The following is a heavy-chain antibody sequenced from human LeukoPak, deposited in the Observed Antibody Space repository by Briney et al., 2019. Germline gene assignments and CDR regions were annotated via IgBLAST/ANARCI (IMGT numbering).Heavy chain of an antibody. CDR2: ISYDGSNK. CDR1: GFTFSSYA. D-gene: IGHD5-24*01. J-gene: IGHJ3*02. V-gene: IGHV3-30-3*01. Sequence: GGSLRLSCAASGFTFSSYAMHWVRQAPGKGLEWVAVISYDGSNKYYADSVKGRFTISRDNSKNTLYLQMNSLRAEDTAVYYCARVDTLGKMTPGAFDIWGQGTMVTVSS. CDR3: ARVDTLGKMTPGAFDI.